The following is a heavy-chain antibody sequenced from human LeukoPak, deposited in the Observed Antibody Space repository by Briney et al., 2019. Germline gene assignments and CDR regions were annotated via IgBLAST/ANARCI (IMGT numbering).Heavy chain of an antibody. CDR1: GYTFTGYY. CDR2: INPNSGGT. J-gene: IGHJ4*02. D-gene: IGHD2-21*02. Sequence: ASVKVSCKASGYTFTGYYMHWVRQAPGQGLEWMGWINPNSGGTNYAQKFQGRVTMTRDTSISTAYMELSRLTSDDTAVYYCARDYCGGDCYPDYWGQGTLVTVSS. V-gene: IGHV1-2*02. CDR3: ARDYCGGDCYPDY.